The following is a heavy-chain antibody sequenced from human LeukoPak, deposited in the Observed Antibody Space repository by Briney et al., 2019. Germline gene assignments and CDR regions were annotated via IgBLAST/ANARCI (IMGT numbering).Heavy chain of an antibody. J-gene: IGHJ4*02. Sequence: SETLSLTCTVSGGSIRSSSYYWGWIRQPPGKGLEWIGSIYYSGSTHYNPSLKSRVTISVDTSKNQLSLKLGSVTAADTAMYYCARNSTYYYDRSTYSYFDDWGQGTLVTVSS. D-gene: IGHD3-22*01. CDR1: GGSIRSSSYY. CDR2: IYYSGST. CDR3: ARNSTYYYDRSTYSYFDD. V-gene: IGHV4-39*01.